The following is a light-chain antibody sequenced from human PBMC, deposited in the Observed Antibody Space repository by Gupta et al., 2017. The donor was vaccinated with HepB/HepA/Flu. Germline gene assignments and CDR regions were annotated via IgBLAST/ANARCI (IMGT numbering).Light chain of an antibody. Sequence: IQMTQSPSTLSASIGDRVTITCRASQSVSDWLAWYQQKPGKAPKLLIYKASSLESGVPSRFSGSGSGTEFTLTISSLQPDDFATYYCQQYLSYWTFGHGTKVENK. V-gene: IGKV1-5*03. J-gene: IGKJ1*01. CDR1: QSVSDW. CDR3: QQYLSYWT. CDR2: KAS.